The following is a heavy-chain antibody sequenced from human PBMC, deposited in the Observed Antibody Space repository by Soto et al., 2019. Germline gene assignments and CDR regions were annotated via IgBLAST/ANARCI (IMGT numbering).Heavy chain of an antibody. D-gene: IGHD4-17*01. Sequence: QVQLMESGGGVVQPGGSLRLSCTASGFIYNDYGMNWVRQSPGKGLEWVAVIWHDGSDEHYADSVKGRFTISRDKSKNMLYLQMNSLRAEDTAVYYCARVPMTRVTRWTWFDPWGQGTLVTVSS. CDR1: GFIYNDYG. J-gene: IGHJ5*02. CDR3: ARVPMTRVTRWTWFDP. CDR2: IWHDGSDE. V-gene: IGHV3-33*01.